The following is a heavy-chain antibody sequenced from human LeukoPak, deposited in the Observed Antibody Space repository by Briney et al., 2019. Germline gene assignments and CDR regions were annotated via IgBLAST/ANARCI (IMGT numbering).Heavy chain of an antibody. D-gene: IGHD3-10*01. CDR2: IRSNTKNYAI. CDR1: GFTFSASD. V-gene: IGHV3-73*01. J-gene: IGHJ4*02. CDR3: TRFMDSTLVFDY. Sequence: GGSLRLSCVASGFTFSASDLYWVRQASGKGLEWVGRIRSNTKNYAIAYAESVKGRFTISRDDSKNTAYLHMNSLKSEDTAMYYCTRFMDSTLVFDYWGPGTRVTVSS.